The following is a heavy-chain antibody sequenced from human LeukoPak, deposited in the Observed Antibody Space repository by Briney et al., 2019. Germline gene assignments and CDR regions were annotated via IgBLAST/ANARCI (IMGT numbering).Heavy chain of an antibody. D-gene: IGHD3-16*01. CDR3: ARDRELGS. CDR2: IYNSGST. Sequence: PSETLSLTCIVSGGSISIYYWNWIRQPPGKGLEWIGYIYNSGSTDYNPSLKRRVTISADTSKNQFSLKLTPVTAADTAVYYCARDRELGSWGQGILVTVSS. J-gene: IGHJ5*02. V-gene: IGHV4-59*01. CDR1: GGSISIYY.